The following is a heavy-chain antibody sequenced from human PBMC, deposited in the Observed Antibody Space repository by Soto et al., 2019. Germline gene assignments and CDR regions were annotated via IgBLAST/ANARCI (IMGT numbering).Heavy chain of an antibody. V-gene: IGHV3-23*01. CDR3: SKGSASHRPYFFDY. CDR2: IDGSGRST. CDR1: GFTFGGFA. D-gene: IGHD3-9*01. J-gene: IGHJ4*02. Sequence: VGSLRLSCAASGFTFGGFAMGWVRQAPGKGLEWVSAIDGSGRSTFYADSVGGRFTISRDKSKNMLFLQMNSLSAGDSAVYFCSKGSASHRPYFFDYWGQGILVNVSS.